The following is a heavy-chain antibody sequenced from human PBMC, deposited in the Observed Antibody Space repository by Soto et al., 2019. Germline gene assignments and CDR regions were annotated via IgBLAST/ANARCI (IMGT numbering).Heavy chain of an antibody. CDR1: GYTFTSYA. D-gene: IGHD3-10*01. CDR2: INAGNGNT. CDR3: ARDLGFGLSDY. J-gene: IGHJ4*02. Sequence: QVQLVQSGAEVKKPGASVKVSCKASGYTFTSYAMHWVRQAPGQRLEWMGWINAGNGNTKYSQKFQGRVTITRDTSASPAYMELSSLRSEATAVYCCARDLGFGLSDYWGQGTLVTVSS. V-gene: IGHV1-3*01.